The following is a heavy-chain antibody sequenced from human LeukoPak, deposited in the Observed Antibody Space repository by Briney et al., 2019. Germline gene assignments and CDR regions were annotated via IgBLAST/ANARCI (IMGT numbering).Heavy chain of an antibody. D-gene: IGHD3-9*01. CDR1: GYTFTTYY. Sequence: GASVKVSCKASGYTFTTYYMHWVRQAPGQGLEWMGIINPSSGSTSYAQKFQGRVTMARDTSTSTVYMDLSSLRSEDTAVYYCARGRYHDILSPVDVWGKGTTVTISS. V-gene: IGHV1-46*01. J-gene: IGHJ6*04. CDR2: INPSSGST. CDR3: ARGRYHDILSPVDV.